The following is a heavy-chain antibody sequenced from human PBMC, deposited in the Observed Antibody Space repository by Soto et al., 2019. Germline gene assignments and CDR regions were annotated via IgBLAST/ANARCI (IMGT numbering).Heavy chain of an antibody. V-gene: IGHV3-23*01. J-gene: IGHJ4*02. CDR2: INSNVVST. D-gene: IGHD4-17*01. Sequence: HPGGSLRLSCAASGFTFSSYWMHWVRQAPGKGLEWVSAINSNVVSTYYADSVKGRFTISRDNSKNTLYLQMNSLRAEDTAVYYCAKGSTVTTKYFDYWGQGTLVTVSS. CDR1: GFTFSSYW. CDR3: AKGSTVTTKYFDY.